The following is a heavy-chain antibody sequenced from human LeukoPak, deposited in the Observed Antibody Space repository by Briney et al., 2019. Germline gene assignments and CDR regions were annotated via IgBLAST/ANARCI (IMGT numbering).Heavy chain of an antibody. CDR3: TKEFCGSRAACAGGSCYDF. Sequence: QPGGSLRLSCAASGFTFSKDDFHWVRQAPGKGLEWVAAIGVTGDTYYADSVKGRFTISREDAANSLYLQMRSLGAGDTALYYRTKEFCGSRAACAGGSCYDFWGRGALVTVSS. J-gene: IGHJ2*01. CDR1: GFTFSKDD. D-gene: IGHD2-15*01. CDR2: IGVTGDT. V-gene: IGHV3-13*01.